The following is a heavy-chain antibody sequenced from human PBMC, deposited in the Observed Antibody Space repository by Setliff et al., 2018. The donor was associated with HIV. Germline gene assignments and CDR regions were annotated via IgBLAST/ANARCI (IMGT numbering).Heavy chain of an antibody. V-gene: IGHV1-69*05. CDR2: IVPILNTG. D-gene: IGHD6-6*01. CDR3: ARSRYSSSSGDY. J-gene: IGHJ4*02. CDR1: GGTFRSHE. Sequence: SVKVSCKASGGTFRSHEISWVRQAPGQGLEWMGGIVPILNTGNYAPKLQGRVTMTTDTSTSTAYMELRSLTSDDTAVYYCARSRYSSSSGDYWGQGTLVTVSS.